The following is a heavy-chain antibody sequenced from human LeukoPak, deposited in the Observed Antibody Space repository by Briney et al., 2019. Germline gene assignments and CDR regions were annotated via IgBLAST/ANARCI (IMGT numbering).Heavy chain of an antibody. D-gene: IGHD3-3*01. CDR3: ARWGPEYYDFWSGYLYYYYYYMDV. Sequence: GGTLRLSCAASGFTFSSYGMSWVRQAPGKGLEWVSSISSSSRYIYYADSVKGRFTISRDNAKNSLYLQMNSLRAEDTAVYYCARWGPEYYDFWSGYLYYYYYYMDVWGKGTTVTVSS. CDR1: GFTFSSYG. J-gene: IGHJ6*03. V-gene: IGHV3-21*01. CDR2: ISSSSRYI.